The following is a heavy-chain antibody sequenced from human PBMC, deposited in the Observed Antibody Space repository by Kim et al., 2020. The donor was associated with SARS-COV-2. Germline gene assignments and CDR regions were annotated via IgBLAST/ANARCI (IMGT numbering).Heavy chain of an antibody. J-gene: IGHJ3*02. Sequence: GGSLRLSCAASGFTVSSNYMSWVRQAPGKGLEWVSVIYSGGSTYYADTVKGRFTISRDNSKNTLYLQMNSLRAEDTAVYYCARVGYSGYDSPSAFDIWGQGTMGTVSS. CDR3: ARVGYSGYDSPSAFDI. CDR1: GFTVSSNY. V-gene: IGHV3-66*01. D-gene: IGHD5-12*01. CDR2: IYSGGST.